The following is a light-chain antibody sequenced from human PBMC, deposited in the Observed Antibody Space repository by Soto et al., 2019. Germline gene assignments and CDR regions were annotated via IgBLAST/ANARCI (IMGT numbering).Light chain of an antibody. CDR3: CSYAGSVYV. J-gene: IGLJ1*01. CDR1: SSDVGSYNL. Sequence: QSALTQPASVSGSPGQSITISCTGTSSDVGSYNLVSWYQQHPGKAPKLMIYEGSKRPSGVSNRFSGSKSGNTASLTISGLQDEDEADYYCCSYAGSVYVFGTGTKVTVL. V-gene: IGLV2-23*01. CDR2: EGS.